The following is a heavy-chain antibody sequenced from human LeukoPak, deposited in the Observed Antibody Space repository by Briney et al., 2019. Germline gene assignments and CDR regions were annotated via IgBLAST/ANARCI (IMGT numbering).Heavy chain of an antibody. V-gene: IGHV1-18*01. Sequence: ASVKVSCKASGYTFTNCGIAWVRQAPGQGLEWMGWISAHNGNTNYAQKFQGRVTMTTDTPTRTAYMELRSLRSDDTALYYCARDGYFDSWGQGTLVTVSS. CDR1: GYTFTNCG. J-gene: IGHJ4*02. CDR3: ARDGYFDS. CDR2: ISAHNGNT.